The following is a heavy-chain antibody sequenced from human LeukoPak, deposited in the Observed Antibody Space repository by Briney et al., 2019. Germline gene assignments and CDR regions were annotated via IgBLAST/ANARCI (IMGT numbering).Heavy chain of an antibody. D-gene: IGHD5-18*01. V-gene: IGHV3-48*03. J-gene: IGHJ4*02. CDR1: GGSFSSSSYY. CDR2: ITSSAGTI. Sequence: LSLTCTVSGGSFSSSSYYWGWVRQAPGKGLEWISYITSSAGTIYYADSVKGRFTISRDNAKSSLYLQMNSLRVEDTAVYYCARVHHNTAMVDIDYWGQGTLVTVSS. CDR3: ARVHHNTAMVDIDY.